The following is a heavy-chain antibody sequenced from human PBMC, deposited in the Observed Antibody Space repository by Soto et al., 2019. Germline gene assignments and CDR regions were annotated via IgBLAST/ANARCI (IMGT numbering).Heavy chain of an antibody. D-gene: IGHD2-2*01. Sequence: GGSLKLSCAASGLTFSSYGMRWVRPAPGKGLEWVAVISYDGSNKYYADSVKGRFTISRDNSKNTLYLQMNSLRAEDTAVYYCAKPGSGYCISTSCYWFDYWGQGTLVTVSS. CDR3: AKPGSGYCISTSCYWFDY. J-gene: IGHJ4*02. CDR2: ISYDGSNK. CDR1: GLTFSSYG. V-gene: IGHV3-30*18.